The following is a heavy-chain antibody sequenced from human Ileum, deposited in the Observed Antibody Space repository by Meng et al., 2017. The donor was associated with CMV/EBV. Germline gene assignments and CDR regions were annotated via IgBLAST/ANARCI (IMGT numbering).Heavy chain of an antibody. D-gene: IGHD2/OR15-2a*01. V-gene: IGHV1-2*02. CDR2: INPKDGDT. Sequence: QVQCGQSGAGVKMPGSSVKVSCKASGYAFTDRYIHWVRQAPGQGPECLGWINPKDGDTDYTESFQGRVTLTRDTSITTAYMELHNLKSDDTAIYYCARENWVYDLWGQGTLVTVSS. CDR1: GYAFTDRY. CDR3: ARENWVYDL. J-gene: IGHJ5*02.